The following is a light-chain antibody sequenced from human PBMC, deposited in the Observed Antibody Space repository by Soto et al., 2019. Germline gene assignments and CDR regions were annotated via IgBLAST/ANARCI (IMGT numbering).Light chain of an antibody. CDR2: AAS. Sequence: EIVLTQSPGTLSLSPGERATLSCRASQSLTNNYLAWYQQKPGQAPRLLIYAASSRATGIPDRFSGSGSETDFTLTISRLEPEDFAVYYCQQYGSPIPVPFIGGTNVEIK. J-gene: IGKJ4*01. CDR3: QQYGSPIPVP. CDR1: QSLTNNY. V-gene: IGKV3-20*01.